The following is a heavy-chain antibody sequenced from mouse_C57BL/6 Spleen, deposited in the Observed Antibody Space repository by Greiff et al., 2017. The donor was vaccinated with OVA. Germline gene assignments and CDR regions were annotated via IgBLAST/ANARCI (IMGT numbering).Heavy chain of an antibody. V-gene: IGHV5-4*01. CDR2: ISDGGSYT. CDR3: ARDKDYGSPWFAY. Sequence: EVKVVESGGGLVKPGGSLKLSCAASGFTFSSYAMSWVRQTPEKRLEWVATISDGGSYTYYPDNVKGRFTISRDNAKNNLYLQMSHLKSEDTAMYYCARDKDYGSPWFAYWGQGTLVTVSA. D-gene: IGHD1-1*01. J-gene: IGHJ3*01. CDR1: GFTFSSYA.